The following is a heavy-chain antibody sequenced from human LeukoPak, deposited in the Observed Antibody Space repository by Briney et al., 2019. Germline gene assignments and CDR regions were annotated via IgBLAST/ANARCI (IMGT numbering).Heavy chain of an antibody. D-gene: IGHD3-22*01. J-gene: IGHJ4*02. Sequence: SLLLSCAASGFTFDDYAMHWVGQAPGKGLAWVSGISWNSGSIGYADSVKGRFTISRDNAKNSLYLQMNSLRAEDTALYYCAKDIYYYDSSGLDYWGQGTLVTVSS. CDR3: AKDIYYYDSSGLDY. V-gene: IGHV3-9*01. CDR1: GFTFDDYA. CDR2: ISWNSGSI.